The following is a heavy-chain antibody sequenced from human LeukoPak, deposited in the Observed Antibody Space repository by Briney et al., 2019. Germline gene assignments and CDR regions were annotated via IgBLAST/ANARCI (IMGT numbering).Heavy chain of an antibody. CDR2: MSPNSGNT. Sequence: ASVTVSCTASGYTFTSYDINWVRQAPGQGLEWMGWMSPNSGNTGSSQKFQGRVAMTSKTSISTAYMELSSLRSEDTAVYYCARSLSMIRGDMYYYGMDVWGQGTTFTVS. J-gene: IGHJ6*02. CDR1: GYTFTSYD. V-gene: IGHV1-8*01. D-gene: IGHD3-10*01. CDR3: ARSLSMIRGDMYYYGMDV.